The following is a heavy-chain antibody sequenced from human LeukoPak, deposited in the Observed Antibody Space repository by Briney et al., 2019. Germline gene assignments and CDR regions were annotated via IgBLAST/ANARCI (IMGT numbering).Heavy chain of an antibody. CDR3: ARAGLRYFDWLLNGNAFDI. CDR1: GGSFSGYY. V-gene: IGHV4-34*01. CDR2: INHSGST. D-gene: IGHD3-9*01. J-gene: IGHJ3*02. Sequence: SETLSLTCADYGGSFSGYYWSWIRQPPGKGLEWIGEINHSGSTNYNPSLKSRVTISVDTSKNQFSLKLSSVTAADTAVYYCARAGLRYFDWLLNGNAFDIWGQGTMVTVSS.